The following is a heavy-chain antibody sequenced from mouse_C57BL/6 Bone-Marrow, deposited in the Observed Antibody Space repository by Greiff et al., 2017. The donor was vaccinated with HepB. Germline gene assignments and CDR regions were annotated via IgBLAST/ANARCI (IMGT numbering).Heavy chain of an antibody. CDR1: GFTFSSYG. Sequence: EVKVVESGGDLVKPGGSLKLSCAASGFTFSSYGMSWVRQTPDKRLEWVATISSGGSYTYYPDSVKGRFTISRDNAKNTLYLQMSSLKSEDTAMYYCARHEGNYDGYYVGFDVWGTGTTVTVSS. CDR3: ARHEGNYDGYYVGFDV. V-gene: IGHV5-6*01. D-gene: IGHD2-3*01. CDR2: ISSGGSYT. J-gene: IGHJ1*03.